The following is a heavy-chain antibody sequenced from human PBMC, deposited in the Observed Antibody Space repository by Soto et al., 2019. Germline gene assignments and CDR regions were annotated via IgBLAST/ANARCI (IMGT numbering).Heavy chain of an antibody. J-gene: IGHJ3*02. V-gene: IGHV1-69*06. CDR2: IIPIFGTA. CDR1: GGTFSSYA. CDR3: ASWSGADDAFDI. D-gene: IGHD3-10*01. Sequence: ASVKVSCKASGGTFSSYAISWVRHAPGQGLEWMGGIIPIFGTANYAQKFQGRVTITADKSTSTAYMELSSLRSEDTAVYYCASWSGADDAFDIWGQGTMVTVSS.